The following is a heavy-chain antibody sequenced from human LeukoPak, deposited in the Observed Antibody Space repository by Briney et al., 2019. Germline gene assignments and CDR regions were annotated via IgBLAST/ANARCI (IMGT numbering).Heavy chain of an antibody. D-gene: IGHD3-22*01. V-gene: IGHV3-23*01. CDR1: GFTFSSYA. CDR2: ISGSGGST. Sequence: GGSLRLPCAASGFTFSSYAMTWVRQAPGKGLEWVSSISGSGGSTSYADSVKGRFTISRDNSKNTLYLQMNSLRAEDTAVYFCAKANRITMIVPLDYWGQGTLVTVSS. CDR3: AKANRITMIVPLDY. J-gene: IGHJ4*02.